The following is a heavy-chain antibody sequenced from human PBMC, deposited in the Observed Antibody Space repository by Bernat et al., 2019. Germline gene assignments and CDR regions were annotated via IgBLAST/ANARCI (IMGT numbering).Heavy chain of an antibody. D-gene: IGHD1-7*01. J-gene: IGHJ4*02. Sequence: QLQLQESGPGLVKPSETLSLTCTVSGGSISSSSYYWGWIRQPPGKGLEWIGSIYYSGSTYYNPSLKSRVTISVDTSKNQFSLKLSSVTAADTAVYYCARRGNWNYNPFDYWGQGTLVTVSS. V-gene: IGHV4-39*01. CDR3: ARRGNWNYNPFDY. CDR2: IYYSGST. CDR1: GGSISSSSYY.